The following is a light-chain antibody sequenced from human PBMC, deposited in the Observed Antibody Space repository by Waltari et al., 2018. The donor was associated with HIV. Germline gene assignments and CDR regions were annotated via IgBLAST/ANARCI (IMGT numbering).Light chain of an antibody. CDR2: DDS. V-gene: IGLV3-21*02. Sequence: SYVLTQPPSVSVAPGQTASFTCGGKNIGSTRVHWYQQRPGQAPVLVVYDDSDRPSGIPERFSGSNSENTATLTITRVEAGDEADYYCQVWDSSSGHLVVFGGGTKLTVL. CDR3: QVWDSSSGHLVV. CDR1: NIGSTR. J-gene: IGLJ2*01.